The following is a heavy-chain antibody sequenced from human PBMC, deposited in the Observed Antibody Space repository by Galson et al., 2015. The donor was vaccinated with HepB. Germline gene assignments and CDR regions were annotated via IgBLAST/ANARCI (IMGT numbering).Heavy chain of an antibody. CDR1: GFTFSSYA. J-gene: IGHJ6*02. CDR2: ISYDGSNK. Sequence: SLRLSCAASGFTFSSYAMHWVRQAPGKGLEWVAVISYDGSNKYYADSVKGRFTISRDNSKNTLYLQMNSLRAEDTAVYYCATQYYDFWSGYYKVYYYYGMDVWGQGTTVTVSS. V-gene: IGHV3-30-3*01. D-gene: IGHD3-3*01. CDR3: ATQYYDFWSGYYKVYYYYGMDV.